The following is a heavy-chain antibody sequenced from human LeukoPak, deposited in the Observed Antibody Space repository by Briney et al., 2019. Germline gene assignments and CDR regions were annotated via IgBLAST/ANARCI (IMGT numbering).Heavy chain of an antibody. D-gene: IGHD6-13*01. CDR3: AKGGFSSSWYGIDY. CDR1: GFTFDDYA. V-gene: IGHV3-9*01. CDR2: ISWNSGSI. J-gene: IGHJ4*02. Sequence: PGGSLRLSCAASGFTFDDYAMHWVRQAPGKGLEWVSGISWNSGSIGYADSVKGRFTISRDNAKNSLYLQINSLRAEDTALYYCAKGGFSSSWYGIDYWGQGTLVTVSS.